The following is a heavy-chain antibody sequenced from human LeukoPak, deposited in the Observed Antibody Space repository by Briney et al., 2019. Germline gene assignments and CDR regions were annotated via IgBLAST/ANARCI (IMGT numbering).Heavy chain of an antibody. Sequence: ASVKVSCKASGYTFTGYYMHWVRQAPGQGLEWMGWINPNSGGTNYAQKFQGRVTMTRDTSISTAYMELSRLRSDDTAVYYCAREGGDWNDVDSHWFDPWGQGTLVTVSS. CDR1: GYTFTGYY. CDR3: AREGGDWNDVDSHWFDP. V-gene: IGHV1-2*02. CDR2: INPNSGGT. D-gene: IGHD1-1*01. J-gene: IGHJ5*02.